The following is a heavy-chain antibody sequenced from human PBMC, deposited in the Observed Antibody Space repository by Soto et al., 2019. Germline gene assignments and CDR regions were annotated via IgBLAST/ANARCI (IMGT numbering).Heavy chain of an antibody. Sequence: EVQLLESGGGLVQPGGSLRLSCAASGFTFSSYAMSWVRQAPGKGLEWVSAISGSGGSTYYADSGKGRFTISRDNSKNTLYLQMNSLRAEDTAVYYCAKDLSTYYDFWSGYLDAFDIWGQGTMVTVSS. CDR2: ISGSGGST. CDR3: AKDLSTYYDFWSGYLDAFDI. V-gene: IGHV3-23*01. CDR1: GFTFSSYA. J-gene: IGHJ3*02. D-gene: IGHD3-3*01.